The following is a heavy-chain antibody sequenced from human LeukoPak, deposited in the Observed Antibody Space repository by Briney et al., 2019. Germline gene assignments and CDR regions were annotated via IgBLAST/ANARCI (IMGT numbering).Heavy chain of an antibody. J-gene: IGHJ4*02. CDR3: AGASGIAAAASH. V-gene: IGHV1-69*13. Sequence: SVKVSCKASGGTFSSYAISWVRQAPGQGLEWMGGIIPIFGTANYAQKFQGRVTITADESTSTAYMELSSLRSEDTAVYYCAGASGIAAAASHWGQGTLVTVSS. D-gene: IGHD6-13*01. CDR2: IIPIFGTA. CDR1: GGTFSSYA.